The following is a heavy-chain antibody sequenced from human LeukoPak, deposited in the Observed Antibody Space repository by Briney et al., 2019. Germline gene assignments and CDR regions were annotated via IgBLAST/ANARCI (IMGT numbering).Heavy chain of an antibody. V-gene: IGHV3-23*01. Sequence: GGSLRLSCEASGHTFSTFAMSWVRQAPGKGPEWVSVISASDAATYYSDSVKGRFTVSRDNSKNTLYLQMNDVRTEDTALYYCTKDRDGSGFLVGDWFDPWGQGTLVTVSS. CDR3: TKDRDGSGFLVGDWFDP. CDR2: ISASDAAT. CDR1: GHTFSTFA. J-gene: IGHJ5*02. D-gene: IGHD3-22*01.